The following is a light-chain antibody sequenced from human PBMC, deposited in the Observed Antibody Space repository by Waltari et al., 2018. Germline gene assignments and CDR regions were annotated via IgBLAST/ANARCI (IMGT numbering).Light chain of an antibody. CDR2: RAS. V-gene: IGKV1-6*01. CDR3: QQGYSYPIT. Sequence: IQMTQSPSSLSASVGGTVSITCQASQDIDNNLNWYHQKPGKAPNLLISRASSLQGGIPSRFSGSGSGTDFTLTISSLQPEDFATYYFQQGYSYPITFGGGTKVEIK. CDR1: QDIDNN. J-gene: IGKJ4*01.